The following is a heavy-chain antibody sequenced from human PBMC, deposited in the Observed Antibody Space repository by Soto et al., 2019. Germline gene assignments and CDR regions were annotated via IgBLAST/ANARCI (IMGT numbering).Heavy chain of an antibody. CDR1: GDSISSGGYY. V-gene: IGHV4-31*03. Sequence: PSETLSLTCTVSGDSISSGGYYWSWIRQHPGKGLEWIGYIYYSGSTYYNPSLKSRVTISLDTSKNQFSLRLTSVTAADTAVYYCARDRSRAGYLDYWGQGTLVTVSS. J-gene: IGHJ4*02. CDR3: ARDRSRAGYLDY. D-gene: IGHD6-13*01. CDR2: IYYSGST.